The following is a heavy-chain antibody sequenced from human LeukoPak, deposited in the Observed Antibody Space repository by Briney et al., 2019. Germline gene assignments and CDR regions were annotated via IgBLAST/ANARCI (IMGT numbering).Heavy chain of an antibody. J-gene: IGHJ4*02. CDR2: ISSSGSSI. Sequence: GGSLRLSCAASGFTFSSYEMNWVREAPGKGLGRVSYISSSGSSIHYADSVKGRFTISRDNAKNSLYLQMNSLRAEDTAVYHCARQISRYCSGGSCYSGWEFYFDYWGQGTPVTVSS. V-gene: IGHV3-48*03. D-gene: IGHD2-15*01. CDR1: GFTFSSYE. CDR3: ARQISRYCSGGSCYSGWEFYFDY.